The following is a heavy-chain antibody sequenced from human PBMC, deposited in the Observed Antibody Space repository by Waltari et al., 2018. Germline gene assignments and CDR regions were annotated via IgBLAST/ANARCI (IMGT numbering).Heavy chain of an antibody. Sequence: QMELQESGPRLVKPSETLSLTCNVSGDSISGSRNYRAWLRQPPGKNLQWIGSIHYSGTTYYNPSLKGRFAISVDTSRNQFSLNVNSVTAADTGIYYCARQLRFVDWIPRYFDSWGRGTLATVSS. V-gene: IGHV4-39*01. CDR2: IHYSGTT. J-gene: IGHJ4*02. CDR1: GDSISGSRNY. CDR3: ARQLRFVDWIPRYFDS. D-gene: IGHD3-3*01.